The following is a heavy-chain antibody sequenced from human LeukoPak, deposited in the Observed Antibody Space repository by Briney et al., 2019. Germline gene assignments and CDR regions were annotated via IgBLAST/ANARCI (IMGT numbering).Heavy chain of an antibody. Sequence: PSETLSLTCTVSGGSISTYYWSWIRQPPGKGLEWIGYIYYSGSTNYNPSLKSRVTISVDTSKNQFSLKLSSVTAADTAVSYCARHGDIVATIPFDYWGQGTLVTVSS. J-gene: IGHJ4*02. CDR2: IYYSGST. V-gene: IGHV4-59*08. CDR3: ARHGDIVATIPFDY. D-gene: IGHD5-12*01. CDR1: GGSISTYY.